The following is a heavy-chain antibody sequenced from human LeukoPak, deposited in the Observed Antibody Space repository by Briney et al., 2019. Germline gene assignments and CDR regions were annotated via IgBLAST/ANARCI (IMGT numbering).Heavy chain of an antibody. J-gene: IGHJ3*02. D-gene: IGHD6-13*01. CDR2: IYYSGST. V-gene: IGHV4-39*07. Sequence: PSETLSLTCTVSGGSISSGSYYWSWIRQPAGKGLEWIGSIYYSGSTYYNPSLKSRVTISVDTSKNQFSLKLSSVTAADTAVYYCARDLRGSVDSSSLTHHDAFDIWGQGTMVTVSS. CDR1: GGSISSGSYY. CDR3: ARDLRGSVDSSSLTHHDAFDI.